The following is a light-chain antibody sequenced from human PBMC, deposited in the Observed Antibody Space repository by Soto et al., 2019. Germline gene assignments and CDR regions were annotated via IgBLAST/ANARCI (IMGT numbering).Light chain of an antibody. Sequence: DIHLTQSPSSLSASVGDKVTITCRASQSIRSYLNWVQQKPGKAPKLLIYDASSLQTGVPSRFSGSGSWADVSVGVAGVPPEGFATYYCQRSYSTPHWRFGQWAKGDLK. V-gene: IGKV1-39*01. CDR3: QRSYSTPHWR. CDR2: DAS. J-gene: IGKJ1*01. CDR1: QSIRSY.